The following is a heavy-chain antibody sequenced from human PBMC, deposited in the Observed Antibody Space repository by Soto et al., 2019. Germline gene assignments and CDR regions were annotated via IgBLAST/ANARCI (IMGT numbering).Heavy chain of an antibody. CDR1: GGTFSSYA. V-gene: IGHV1-69*01. D-gene: IGHD3-9*01. CDR2: IIPIFGTA. J-gene: IGHJ4*02. Sequence: SVKVSCKASGGTFSSYAISWVRQAPGQGLEWMGGIIPIFGTANYAQKFQGRVTITADESTSTAYMELSSLRSEDTAVYYCARECYYDILTGYSRSGDCPYYFDYWGQGTLVTVSS. CDR3: ARECYYDILTGYSRSGDCPYYFDY.